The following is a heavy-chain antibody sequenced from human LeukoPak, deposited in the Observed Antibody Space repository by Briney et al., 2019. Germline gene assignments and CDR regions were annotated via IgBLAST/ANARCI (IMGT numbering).Heavy chain of an antibody. CDR3: ATTTGGSSHFDF. V-gene: IGHV4-59*01. CDR2: IFYTGST. CDR1: GGSISTYY. J-gene: IGHJ4*02. Sequence: SETLSLTCTVSGGSISTYYWSWIRQPPGKGLEWLGYIFYTGSTNYNPSLKSRVTMSIDTSKNQFSLKLSSVTAADTAVYYCATTTGGSSHFDFWGQGTLVTVSS. D-gene: IGHD2-15*01.